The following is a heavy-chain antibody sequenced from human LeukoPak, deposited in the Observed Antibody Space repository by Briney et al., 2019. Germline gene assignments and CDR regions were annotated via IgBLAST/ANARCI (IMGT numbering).Heavy chain of an antibody. CDR2: ISSSSSYI. CDR1: GFTFSGYS. D-gene: IGHD6-13*01. Sequence: GGSLRLSCAASGFTFSGYSMNWVRQAPGKGLEWVSSISSSSSYIYYADSVKGRFTISRDNAKNSLYLQMNSLRAEDTAVYYCASSAGHRCSWFYYGMDVWGQGTTVTVSS. CDR3: ASSAGHRCSWFYYGMDV. J-gene: IGHJ6*02. V-gene: IGHV3-21*01.